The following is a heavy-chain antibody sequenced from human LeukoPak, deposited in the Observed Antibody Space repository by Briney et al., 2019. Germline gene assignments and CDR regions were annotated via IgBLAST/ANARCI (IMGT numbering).Heavy chain of an antibody. D-gene: IGHD3-10*01. J-gene: IGHJ4*02. V-gene: IGHV3-30*04. CDR1: GFTFSSYA. CDR2: ISYDGSNK. CDR3: ARDPLLWFGELSYFDY. Sequence: GGSLRLSCAASGFTFSSYAMHWVRQAPGKGLEWVAVISYDGSNKYYADSVKGRFTISRDNSKNTLYLQMNSLRAEDTAVYYCARDPLLWFGELSYFDYWGQGTLVTVSS.